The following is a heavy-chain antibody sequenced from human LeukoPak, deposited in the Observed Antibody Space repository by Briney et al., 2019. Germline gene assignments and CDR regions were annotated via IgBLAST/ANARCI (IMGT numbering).Heavy chain of an antibody. Sequence: GESLKISCKGSGYSFTTYWIGWVRQLPGKGLEWMGIIYPGDSDTRYSPSFQGQVTISADKSISTAYLQWSSPKASDTAMYYCARTLGDYYDSSGYSDYWGQGTLVTVSS. CDR3: ARTLGDYYDSSGYSDY. V-gene: IGHV5-51*01. D-gene: IGHD3-22*01. CDR2: IYPGDSDT. CDR1: GYSFTTYW. J-gene: IGHJ4*02.